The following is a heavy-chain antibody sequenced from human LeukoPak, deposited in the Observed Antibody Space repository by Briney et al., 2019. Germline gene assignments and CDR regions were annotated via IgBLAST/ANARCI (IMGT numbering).Heavy chain of an antibody. CDR1: GGSISSYY. V-gene: IGHV4-59*08. D-gene: IGHD2-21*02. J-gene: IGHJ3*02. Sequence: SETLSLTCTVSGGSISSYYWSWTRQPPGKGLEWIGYIYYSGSTNYNPSLKSRVTISVDTSKNQFSLKLSSVTAADTAVYYCARQLFCGGDCYDAFDIWGQGTMVTVSS. CDR3: ARQLFCGGDCYDAFDI. CDR2: IYYSGST.